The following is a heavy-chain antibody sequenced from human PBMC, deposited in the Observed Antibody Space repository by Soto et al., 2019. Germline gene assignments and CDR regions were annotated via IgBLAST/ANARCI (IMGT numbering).Heavy chain of an antibody. D-gene: IGHD4-17*01. J-gene: IGHJ4*02. Sequence: QVQLVQSGAEVKKPGSSVKVSCKASGGTFSSYAISWVRQAPGQGLEWMGGIIPIFGTANYAQKCQGGVTSTADESTSTAYMELSSLRSEDTAVYYCATDDYGGNDYYFDYRGQGNLVTVSS. CDR1: GGTFSSYA. CDR2: IIPIFGTA. V-gene: IGHV1-69*01. CDR3: ATDDYGGNDYYFDY.